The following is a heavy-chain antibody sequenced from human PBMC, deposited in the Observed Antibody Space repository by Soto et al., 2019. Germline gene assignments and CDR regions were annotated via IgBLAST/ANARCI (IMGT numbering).Heavy chain of an antibody. CDR3: ARGPDFTIFGVVIIPSLGYGMDV. CDR2: INHSGST. V-gene: IGHV4-34*01. J-gene: IGHJ6*02. Sequence: SETLSLTCAVYGGSFSGYYWSWIRQPPGKGLEWIGEINHSGSTNYNPSLKSRVTISVDTSKNQFSLKLSSVTAADTAVYYCARGPDFTIFGVVIIPSLGYGMDVWGQGTTVTVSS. CDR1: GGSFSGYY. D-gene: IGHD3-3*01.